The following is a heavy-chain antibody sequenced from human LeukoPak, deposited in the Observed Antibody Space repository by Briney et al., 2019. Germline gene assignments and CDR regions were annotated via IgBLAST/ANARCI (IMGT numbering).Heavy chain of an antibody. D-gene: IGHD3-9*01. CDR3: TRDLMDYDVSTGLHHYYMDV. Sequence: PGGSLRLSCAVYGITFSRYSMNWVRQAPGKGLELVSYISSSSTTTYYADSVKGRSTISRDNARNLVYLEMHSLRAEDTAVYYCTRDLMDYDVSTGLHHYYMDVWGQGTTVTVSS. CDR1: GITFSRYS. V-gene: IGHV3-48*04. CDR2: ISSSSTTT. J-gene: IGHJ6*02.